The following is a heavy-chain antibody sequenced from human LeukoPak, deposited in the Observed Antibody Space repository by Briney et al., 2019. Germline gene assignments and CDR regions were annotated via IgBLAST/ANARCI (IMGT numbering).Heavy chain of an antibody. CDR1: GFTFSSYW. D-gene: IGHD6-6*01. J-gene: IGHJ4*02. V-gene: IGHV3-74*01. CDR2: INSDGSST. Sequence: GGSLRLSCAASGFTFSSYWMHWVRQAAGKVLVWVSRINSDGSSTSYADSVKGRFTISRDNAKNTLYLQMNSLRAEDTAVYYCARDRSIASDYWGQGTLVTVSS. CDR3: ARDRSIASDY.